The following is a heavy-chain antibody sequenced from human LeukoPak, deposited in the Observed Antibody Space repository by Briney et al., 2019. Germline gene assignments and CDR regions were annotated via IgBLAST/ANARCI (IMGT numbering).Heavy chain of an antibody. CDR3: ARGLCGGDCYDY. V-gene: IGHV3-21*01. D-gene: IGHD2-21*01. Sequence: GSLRLSCAASGFTFSSYSMNWVRQAPGKGLEWVSSIVSSSANIYYADSVKGRFTISRDNAKNSVYLQMNSLRVEDTAVYYCARGLCGGDCYDYWGQGNLVTVSS. J-gene: IGHJ4*02. CDR2: IVSSSANI. CDR1: GFTFSSYS.